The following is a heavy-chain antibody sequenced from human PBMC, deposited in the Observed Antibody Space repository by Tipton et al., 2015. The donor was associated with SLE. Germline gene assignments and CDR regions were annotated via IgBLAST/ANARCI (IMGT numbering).Heavy chain of an antibody. J-gene: IGHJ4*02. V-gene: IGHV4-34*01. CDR3: ARVAYSSSWTRDY. CDR1: GFTFSSYA. D-gene: IGHD6-13*01. Sequence: LRLSCAASGFTFSSYAMHWVRQPPGKGLEWIGEINHSGSTNYNPSLTGRVTISVDTSKNQFSLKLRSVTAADTAVYYCARVAYSSSWTRDYWGQGTLVTVSS. CDR2: INHSGST.